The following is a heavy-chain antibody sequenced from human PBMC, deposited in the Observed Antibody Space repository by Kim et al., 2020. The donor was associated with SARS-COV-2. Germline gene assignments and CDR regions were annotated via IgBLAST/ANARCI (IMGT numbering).Heavy chain of an antibody. D-gene: IGHD6-19*01. CDR2: IYYSGST. Sequence: SETLSLTCTVSGGSISSGGYYWSWIRQHPGKGLEWIGYIYYSGSTYYNPSLKSRVTISVDTSKNQFSLKLSSVTAADTAVYYCARDFWQYSSGWASPFDPWGQATLVTVSS. V-gene: IGHV4-31*03. J-gene: IGHJ5*02. CDR3: ARDFWQYSSGWASPFDP. CDR1: GGSISSGGYY.